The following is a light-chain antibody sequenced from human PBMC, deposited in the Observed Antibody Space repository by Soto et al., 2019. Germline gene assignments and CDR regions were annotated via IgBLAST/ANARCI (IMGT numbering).Light chain of an antibody. CDR2: DSS. CDR3: QQYDSFIT. J-gene: IGKJ5*01. CDR1: QTISSNF. V-gene: IGKV3-20*01. Sequence: EIVLTQSPGTLSLSPGERATLSCRASQTISSNFLAWYQQKPGQSPRLILYDSSSRASGIPARFSGSGSGTDFTLTISGLEPEDFAVYFCQQYDSFITFGQGTRLEIK.